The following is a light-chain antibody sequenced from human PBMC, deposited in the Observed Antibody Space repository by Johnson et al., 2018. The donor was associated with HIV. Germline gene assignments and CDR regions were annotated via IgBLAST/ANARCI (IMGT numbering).Light chain of an antibody. V-gene: IGLV1-51*01. CDR3: GTWDSRLNVYL. Sequence: QSVLTQPPSVSAAPGQKVTISCSGSNSNIGNNYVSWYQQVPGTAPKLLIYDNNKRPSGIPDRFSGSKSGTSATLGISGLMTGDEADYYCGTWDSRLNVYLFGPGTKVTVL. CDR1: NSNIGNNY. J-gene: IGLJ1*01. CDR2: DNN.